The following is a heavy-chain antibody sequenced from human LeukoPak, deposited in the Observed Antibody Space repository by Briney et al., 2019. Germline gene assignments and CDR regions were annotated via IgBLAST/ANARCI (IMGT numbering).Heavy chain of an antibody. CDR2: IWYDGSNK. V-gene: IGHV3-33*01. CDR3: ASSLYYYDSSGYYPYY. J-gene: IGHJ4*02. D-gene: IGHD3-22*01. Sequence: GGSLRLSCAASGFTFSSYGMHWVRQAPGKGLEWVAVIWYDGSNKYYADSVKGRLTISRDNSKNTLYLQMNSLRAEDTAVYYCASSLYYYDSSGYYPYYWGQGTLVTVSS. CDR1: GFTFSSYG.